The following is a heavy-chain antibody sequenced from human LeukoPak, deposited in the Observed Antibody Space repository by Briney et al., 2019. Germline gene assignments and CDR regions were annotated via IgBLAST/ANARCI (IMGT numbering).Heavy chain of an antibody. CDR1: TFIFSNYY. CDR3: AIMHPYYDGNGYWVQ. V-gene: IGHV3-23*01. CDR2: INTSGGST. J-gene: IGHJ4*02. Sequence: GGSLRLSCEASTFIFSNYYMDWVRQAPGKGLEWVSGINTSGGSTAYADSVKGRFTISRDNPRNTLYMQMNSLRAEDTALYYCAIMHPYYDGNGYWVQWGQGTLVTVSS. D-gene: IGHD3-22*01.